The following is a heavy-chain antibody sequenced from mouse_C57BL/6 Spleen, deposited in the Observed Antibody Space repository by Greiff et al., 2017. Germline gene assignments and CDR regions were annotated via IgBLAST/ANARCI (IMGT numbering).Heavy chain of an antibody. J-gene: IGHJ4*01. D-gene: IGHD2-5*01. CDR1: GYTFTTYP. CDR2: FHPYNDDT. Sequence: VQLQQSGAELVKPGASVKMSCKASGYTFTTYPIEWMKQNHGKSLEWIGNFHPYNDDTKYNEKFKGKATLTVDNSSSTVYLEYSQLASEDSAVYDCARGDYSNYGAMDYWGQGTSVTVSS. CDR3: ARGDYSNYGAMDY. V-gene: IGHV1-47*01.